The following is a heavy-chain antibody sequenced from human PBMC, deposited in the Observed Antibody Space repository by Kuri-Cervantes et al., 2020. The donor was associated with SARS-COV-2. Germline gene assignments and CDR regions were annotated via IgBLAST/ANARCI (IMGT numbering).Heavy chain of an antibody. V-gene: IGHV3-30*14. Sequence: GGSLRLSCAASGFTFSSYAMHWVRQAPGKGLEWVAVISYDGSNKYYADSVKGRFTISRDNSKNTLYLQMNSLRAEDTAVYYCARDRDYYGSGSWNYWGQGTLVTISS. CDR1: GFTFSSYA. CDR2: ISYDGSNK. CDR3: ARDRDYYGSGSWNY. J-gene: IGHJ4*02. D-gene: IGHD3-10*01.